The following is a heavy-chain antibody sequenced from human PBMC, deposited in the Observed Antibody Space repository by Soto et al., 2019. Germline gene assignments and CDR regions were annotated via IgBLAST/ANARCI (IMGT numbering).Heavy chain of an antibody. D-gene: IGHD3-22*01. CDR1: GGSISSGDYY. CDR2: IYYSGST. Sequence: SETLSLTCTVSGGSISSGDYYWSWIRQPPGKGLEWIGYIYYSGSTYYNPSLKSRVTISVDTSKNQFSLNLSSVTAADTAMYYCARRREDASSGYHHIDSWGRATLVTVSS. CDR3: ARRREDASSGYHHIDS. J-gene: IGHJ5*02. V-gene: IGHV4-30-4*01.